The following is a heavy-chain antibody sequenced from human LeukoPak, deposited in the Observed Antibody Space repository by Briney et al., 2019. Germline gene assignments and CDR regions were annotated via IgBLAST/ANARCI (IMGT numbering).Heavy chain of an antibody. D-gene: IGHD3-22*01. CDR1: GFTFSSYA. CDR3: AKLTFYYDSSGHRHFDY. Sequence: GSLRLSCAASGFTFSSYAMSWVRQAPGKGLGWVSAISGSGGSTYYADSVKGRFTISRDNSKNTLYLQMNSLRAEDTAVYYCAKLTFYYDSSGHRHFDYWGQGTLVTVSS. V-gene: IGHV3-23*01. J-gene: IGHJ4*02. CDR2: ISGSGGST.